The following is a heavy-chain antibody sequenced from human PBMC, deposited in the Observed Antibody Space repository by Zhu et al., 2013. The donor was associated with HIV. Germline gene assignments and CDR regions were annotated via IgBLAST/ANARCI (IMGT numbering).Heavy chain of an antibody. CDR3: GRDPRHYYHYFGIDV. CDR2: ISAYNGST. J-gene: IGHJ6*02. Sequence: QVVQSGGEVKEPGASVRVSCKTSGYTFSNFAISWVRQAPGQGLEWMGWISAYNGSTRSTQKLQGRFSMTTDASTSTVYMELTRLRSDDTAVYFCGRDPRHYYHYFGIDVWGQGTTVIVS. V-gene: IGHV1-18*01. CDR1: GYTFSNFA.